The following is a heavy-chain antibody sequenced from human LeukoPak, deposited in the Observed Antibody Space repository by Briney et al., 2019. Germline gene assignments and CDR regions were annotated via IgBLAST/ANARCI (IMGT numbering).Heavy chain of an antibody. CDR2: IWYDGSNK. CDR3: AKTFGAMDV. J-gene: IGHJ6*04. Sequence: GGSLRLSCAASGFTFSSYGMHWVRQAPGKGLEWVAVIWYDGSNKYYADSVKGRFTISRDNSKNTLYLQMNSLRAEDTAVYYCAKTFGAMDVWGKGTTVTVSS. V-gene: IGHV3-33*06. CDR1: GFTFSSYG. D-gene: IGHD3-10*01.